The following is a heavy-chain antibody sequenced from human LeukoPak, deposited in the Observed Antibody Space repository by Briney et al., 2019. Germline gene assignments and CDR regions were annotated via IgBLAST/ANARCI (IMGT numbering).Heavy chain of an antibody. CDR3: ASLIAAAGTNYFDY. CDR2: IYPGDSDT. V-gene: IGHV5-51*01. D-gene: IGHD6-13*01. J-gene: IGHJ4*02. Sequence: KVRESLKISCKGSGYSFTSYWIGWVRQMPGKGLEWMGIIYPGDSDTRYSPSFQGQVTISADKSISTAYLQWSSLKASDTAMYYCASLIAAAGTNYFDYWGQGTLVTVSS. CDR1: GYSFTSYW.